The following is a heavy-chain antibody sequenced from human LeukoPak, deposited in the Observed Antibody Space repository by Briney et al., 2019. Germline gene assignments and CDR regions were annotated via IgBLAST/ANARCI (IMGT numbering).Heavy chain of an antibody. CDR2: INPNSGGT. J-gene: IGHJ4*02. V-gene: IGHV1-2*02. CDR3: ARESTSESEPNPFDY. Sequence: GASVKVSCKASGYTFTGDYMHWVRQAPGQGLEWMGWINPNSGGTNYAQKFQGRVTMTRDTSISTAYMDLTRLRSDDTAVYYCARESTSESEPNPFDYWGQGTLVTVSS. D-gene: IGHD1-26*01. CDR1: GYTFTGDY.